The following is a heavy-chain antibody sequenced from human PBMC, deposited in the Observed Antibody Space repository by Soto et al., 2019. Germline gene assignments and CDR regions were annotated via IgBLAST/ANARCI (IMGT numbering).Heavy chain of an antibody. CDR3: ARVERGTATTVVDAFDI. CDR1: GGSVNSGNYY. J-gene: IGHJ3*02. CDR2: MSHSGGT. V-gene: IGHV4-34*01. D-gene: IGHD1-1*01. Sequence: QVQLQQWGAGLLKPSETLSLTCAVFGGSVNSGNYYWSWIRQPPGKGLEWIGEMSHSGGTHFNPSLRSRVTSSVDTSKNQFSLKMSCVTAAATALYYCARVERGTATTVVDAFDIWGPGTMVTVSS.